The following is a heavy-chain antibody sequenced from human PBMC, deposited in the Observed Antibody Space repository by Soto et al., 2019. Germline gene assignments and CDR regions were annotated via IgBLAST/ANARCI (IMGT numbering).Heavy chain of an antibody. CDR3: AKDLKYGSYFQDY. V-gene: IGHV3-30*18. D-gene: IGHD1-26*01. J-gene: IGHJ4*02. CDR2: ISYDGSNK. Sequence: QVQLVESGGGVVQPGRSLRLSCAASGFTFSSYGMHWVRQAPGKGLEWVAVISYDGSNKYYADSVKGRFTISRDNSKNTLYLQMNSLRAEDTAVYYCAKDLKYGSYFQDYWGQGTLVTVSS. CDR1: GFTFSSYG.